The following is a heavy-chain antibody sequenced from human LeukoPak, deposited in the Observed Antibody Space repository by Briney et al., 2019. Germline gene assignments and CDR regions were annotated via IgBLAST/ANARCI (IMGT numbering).Heavy chain of an antibody. CDR2: SDHSGTT. V-gene: IGHV4-4*02. Sequence: SETLSLTCAVSGGSISSSNWWSWVRQSPGKGLEWIGESDHSGTTNYNPSLKSRVTISVDTSKNQFSLQLNSVTPEDTAVYYCARDNLDGMDVWGQGTTVTVSS. CDR1: GGSISSSNW. CDR3: ARDNLDGMDV. J-gene: IGHJ6*02. D-gene: IGHD1-14*01.